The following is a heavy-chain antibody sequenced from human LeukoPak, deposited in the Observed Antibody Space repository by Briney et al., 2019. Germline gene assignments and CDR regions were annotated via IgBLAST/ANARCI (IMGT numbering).Heavy chain of an antibody. CDR3: ARQEGGLGYCSSTSCYAFDY. CDR2: IYYSGST. J-gene: IGHJ4*02. V-gene: IGHV4-39*01. Sequence: SETLSLTCTVSGVTISSSSYYWGWLRQPQGKGLEWIGSIYYSGSTYYNPTLKSRVTISVDTSKNQFSLKLSSVTAADTAVYYCARQEGGLGYCSSTSCYAFDYWGQGTLVTVSS. D-gene: IGHD2-2*01. CDR1: GVTISSSSYY.